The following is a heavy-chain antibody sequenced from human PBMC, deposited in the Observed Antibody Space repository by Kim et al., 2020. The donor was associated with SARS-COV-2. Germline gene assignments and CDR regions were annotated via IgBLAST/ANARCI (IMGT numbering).Heavy chain of an antibody. CDR3: ASLTSRYSGHEAVG. J-gene: IGHJ4*02. CDR1: GGSISSYY. Sequence: SETLSLTCTVSGGSISSYYWSWIRQPPGKGLEWIGYIYYSGSTNYNPSLKSRVTISVDTSKNQFSLKLSSVTAADTAVYYCASLTSRYSGHEAVGWGQGTLVTVSS. D-gene: IGHD5-12*01. V-gene: IGHV4-59*08. CDR2: IYYSGST.